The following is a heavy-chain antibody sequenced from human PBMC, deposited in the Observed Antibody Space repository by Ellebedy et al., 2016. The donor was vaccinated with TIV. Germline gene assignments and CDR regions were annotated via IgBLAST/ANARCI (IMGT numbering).Heavy chain of an antibody. J-gene: IGHJ4*02. CDR1: GFAFGGFC. V-gene: IGHV3-23*01. Sequence: PGGSLRLSCAASGFAFGGFCMNWVRQAPGKGLEWVSGIIGNGGSTYYADSVTGRFTISRDNSKNTLYLQMNSLRAEDTAVFYCARPSSSSWYTSFDCWGRGTLVTVSS. CDR2: IIGNGGST. D-gene: IGHD6-13*01. CDR3: ARPSSSSWYTSFDC.